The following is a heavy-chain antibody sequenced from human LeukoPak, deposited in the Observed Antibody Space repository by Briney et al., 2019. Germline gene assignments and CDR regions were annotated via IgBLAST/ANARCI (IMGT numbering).Heavy chain of an antibody. CDR2: INPNSGGT. CDR1: GYTFTGYY. Sequence: ASVKVSCKASGYTFTGYYMHWVRQAPGQRLEWMGWINPNSGGTNYAQKFQGRVTMTRDTSISTAYMELSRLRSDDTAVYYCARGETGFSNAFDIWGQGTMVTVSS. CDR3: ARGETGFSNAFDI. V-gene: IGHV1-2*02. J-gene: IGHJ3*02. D-gene: IGHD1-14*01.